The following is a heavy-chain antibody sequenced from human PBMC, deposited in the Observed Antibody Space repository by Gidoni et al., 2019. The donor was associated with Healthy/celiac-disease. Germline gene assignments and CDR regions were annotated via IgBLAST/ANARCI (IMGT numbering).Heavy chain of an antibody. Sequence: QLQLQESGPGLVKPSETLSPTCTVSGGPISSSSYYWGWIRQPPGKGLEWLGSIYYSGSTYYNPSLKSRVTISVDTSKNQFSLKLSSVTAADTAVYYCIAHELRFSPGYEDYWGQGTLVTVSS. D-gene: IGHD3-3*01. CDR2: IYYSGST. V-gene: IGHV4-39*01. CDR3: IAHELRFSPGYEDY. J-gene: IGHJ4*02. CDR1: GGPISSSSYY.